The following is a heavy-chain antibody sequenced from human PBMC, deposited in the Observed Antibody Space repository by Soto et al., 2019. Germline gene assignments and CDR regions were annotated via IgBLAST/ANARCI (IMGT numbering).Heavy chain of an antibody. CDR2: ISYDGSNK. Sequence: SCAASGFTFSSYGMHWVRQAPGKGLEWVAVISYDGSNKYYADSVKGRFTISRDNSKNTLYLQMNSLRAEDTAVYYCAKDPCDYWGQGTLVTVSS. CDR1: GFTFSSYG. CDR3: AKDPCDY. V-gene: IGHV3-30*18. J-gene: IGHJ4*02.